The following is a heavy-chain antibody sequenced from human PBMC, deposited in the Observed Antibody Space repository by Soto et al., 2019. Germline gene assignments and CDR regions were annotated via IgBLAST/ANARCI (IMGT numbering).Heavy chain of an antibody. CDR1: GYTFTSYG. D-gene: IGHD3-22*01. Sequence: ASVKVSCKASGYTFTSYGINWVRQAPGQGLEWMGWISAYNGNTNYAQKLQGRVTMTTDTSTSTAYMELRSLRSDDTAVYYCARESGYYDSSGYYLYYFDYWGQGTLVTVSS. CDR2: ISAYNGNT. CDR3: ARESGYYDSSGYYLYYFDY. V-gene: IGHV1-18*01. J-gene: IGHJ4*02.